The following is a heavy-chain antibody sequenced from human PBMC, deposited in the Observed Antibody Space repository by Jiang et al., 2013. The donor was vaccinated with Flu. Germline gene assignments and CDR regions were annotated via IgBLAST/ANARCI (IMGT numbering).Heavy chain of an antibody. J-gene: IGHJ5*02. CDR1: GYSFTNFA. V-gene: IGHV7-4-1*02. CDR2: INTNNGNP. Sequence: QSGSELKKPGTSVKVSCKASGYSFTNFAMNWVRQVPGQGLEWLGWINTNNGNPTYARASQDELSSPWKASLNTAFLQISNLQTEDTAIYFCAREGLWDGRVVTDLWGQGTLVTVSS. D-gene: IGHD2-21*02. CDR3: AREGLWDGRVVTDL.